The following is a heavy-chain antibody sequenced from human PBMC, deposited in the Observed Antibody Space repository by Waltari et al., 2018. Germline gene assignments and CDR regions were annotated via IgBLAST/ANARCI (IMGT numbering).Heavy chain of an antibody. D-gene: IGHD2-2*01. Sequence: QVQLVQSGAEVKKPGASVKVSCKASGYTFTGYYMHWVRQAPGQGLEWMGRINPNSGGTNYAQKFQGRVTMTRDTSISTAYMELSRLRSDDTAVYYCARGKVAEYQLLHTIDYWGQGTLVTVSS. CDR1: GYTFTGYY. J-gene: IGHJ4*02. CDR2: INPNSGGT. V-gene: IGHV1-2*06. CDR3: ARGKVAEYQLLHTIDY.